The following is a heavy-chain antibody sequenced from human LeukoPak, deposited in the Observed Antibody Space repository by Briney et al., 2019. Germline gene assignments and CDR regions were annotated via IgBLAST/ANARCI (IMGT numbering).Heavy chain of an antibody. V-gene: IGHV3-53*01. CDR1: GFSVGNNY. CDR3: AREGTGPKRGTFDY. J-gene: IGHJ4*02. CDR2: IYTGGTT. D-gene: IGHD1-1*01. Sequence: GGSLRLSCGASGFSVGNNYMSWVRQAPGKGLEWVSAIYTGGTTYYADSVKGRFTISRDTSKNALYLQMNSLRSEDTAVYYCAREGTGPKRGTFDYWGQGALVTVSS.